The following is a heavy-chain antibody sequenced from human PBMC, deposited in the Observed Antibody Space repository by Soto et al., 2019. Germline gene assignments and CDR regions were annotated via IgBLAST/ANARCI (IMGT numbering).Heavy chain of an antibody. D-gene: IGHD3-22*01. Sequence: QVQLVQSGAEVKKPGASVKVSCKASGYTFTSYYMHWVRQAPGQGLEWMGIINPSGGSTSYAQKFQGRVTMTRETSTSTVYMELSSLRSEDTAVYYCARDMGAYYYDSSGYFAFDYWGQGTLVTVSS. CDR1: GYTFTSYY. CDR3: ARDMGAYYYDSSGYFAFDY. V-gene: IGHV1-46*01. CDR2: INPSGGST. J-gene: IGHJ4*02.